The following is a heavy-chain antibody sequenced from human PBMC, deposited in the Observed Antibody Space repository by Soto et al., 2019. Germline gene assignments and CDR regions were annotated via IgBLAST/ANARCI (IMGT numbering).Heavy chain of an antibody. CDR2: IYSNGDT. CDR1: GFSVGSNY. Sequence: EVQLVETGGGLIQPGGSLRLSCAASGFSVGSNYMTWVRQSPGKGLEWVSLIYSNGDTDYADSVKSRFSISRDNFKNTLYLQMNNLRAEDTAVYHCARKSDSSPVPEADGVWGRGTLVTVSS. CDR3: ARKSDSSPVPEADGV. V-gene: IGHV3-53*02. J-gene: IGHJ4*02. D-gene: IGHD2-8*01.